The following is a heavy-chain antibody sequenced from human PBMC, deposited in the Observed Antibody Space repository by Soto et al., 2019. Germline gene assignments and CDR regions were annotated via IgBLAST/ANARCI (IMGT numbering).Heavy chain of an antibody. CDR1: GFTFSDYY. J-gene: IGHJ3*02. CDR2: ISSSGSTI. V-gene: IGHV3-11*01. D-gene: IGHD3-3*01. CDR3: ARAGSRAYYDFWSGYYHDAFDI. Sequence: VGSLRLSCAASGFTFSDYYMSRIRQAPGKGLEWVSYISSSGSTIYYADSVKGRFTISRDNAKNSLYLQMNSLRAEDTAVYYCARAGSRAYYDFWSGYYHDAFDIWGQGTMVTVSS.